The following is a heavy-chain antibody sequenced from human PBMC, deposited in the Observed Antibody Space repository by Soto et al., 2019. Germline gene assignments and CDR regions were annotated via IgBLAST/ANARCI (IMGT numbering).Heavy chain of an antibody. CDR3: TRGPRTISTGPGDY. J-gene: IGHJ4*02. Sequence: GGSLRLSCAASGFIFKMYWMHWVRQSPGKGLVWISRIYNDGTYSDYADSVRGRFTISRDNVNDTLYLQMNNLRAEDSGLYYCTRGPRTISTGPGDYWGQGTQVTVSS. D-gene: IGHD3-10*01. CDR1: GFIFKMYW. CDR2: IYNDGTYS. V-gene: IGHV3-74*01.